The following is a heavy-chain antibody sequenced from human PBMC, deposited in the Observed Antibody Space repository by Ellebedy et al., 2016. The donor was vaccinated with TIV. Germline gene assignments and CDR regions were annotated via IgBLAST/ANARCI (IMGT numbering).Heavy chain of an antibody. CDR3: ARERGLRWDY. J-gene: IGHJ4*02. V-gene: IGHV3-43*01. D-gene: IGHD4-23*01. CDR2: ISWDGYST. CDR1: GFTFDDYS. Sequence: GESLKISCAASGFTFDDYSMHWVRQAPGKGLEWVSLISWDGYSTYYADSVKGRFNISRDNSKNSLYLQMNSLRTEDTALYHCARERGLRWDYWGQGTLVTVSS.